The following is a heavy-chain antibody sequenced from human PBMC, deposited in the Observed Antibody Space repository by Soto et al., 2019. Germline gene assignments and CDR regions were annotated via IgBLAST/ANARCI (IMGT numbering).Heavy chain of an antibody. CDR1: GYTFTSYY. CDR2: INPSGGST. D-gene: IGHD2-2*01. J-gene: IGHJ3*02. V-gene: IGHV1-46*03. Sequence: QVQLVQSGAEVKKPGASVKVSCKASGYTFTSYYMHWVRQAPGQGLEWMGIINPSGGSTSYAQKFQGSVTMTRDTSASTVYMELSSLRSEDTAVYYCARPYCSSTSCYLGNAFDIWGQGTMVTVSS. CDR3: ARPYCSSTSCYLGNAFDI.